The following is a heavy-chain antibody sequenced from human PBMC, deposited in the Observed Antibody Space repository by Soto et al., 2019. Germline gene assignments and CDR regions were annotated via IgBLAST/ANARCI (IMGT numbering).Heavy chain of an antibody. CDR2: IWYDGSNK. D-gene: IGHD5-12*01. V-gene: IGHV3-33*01. CDR3: ARGRWLQLRGFFDY. CDR1: GFIFSSYG. Sequence: QVQLVESGGGVVQPGRSLRLSCAASGFIFSSYGMHWVRQAPGKGLEWVAVIWYDGSNKYYADSVKGRFTISRDNSKNTLYLQMNSLRAEDTAVYYCARGRWLQLRGFFDYWGQGTLVTVSS. J-gene: IGHJ4*02.